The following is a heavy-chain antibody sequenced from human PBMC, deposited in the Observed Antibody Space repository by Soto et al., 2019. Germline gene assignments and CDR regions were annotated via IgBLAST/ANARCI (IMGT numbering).Heavy chain of an antibody. CDR1: GGTFSSYA. D-gene: IGHD3-3*01. V-gene: IGHV1-69*12. CDR2: IIPIFGTA. Sequence: QVQLVQSGAEVKKPGSSVKVSCKASGGTFSSYAISWVRQAPGQGLEWMGGIIPIFGTANYAQKFQGRVTITADESTSTAYMELSSLRSEDTAVYYCARVPGVWSGSTYSWFDPWGQGTLVTVSS. CDR3: ARVPGVWSGSTYSWFDP. J-gene: IGHJ5*02.